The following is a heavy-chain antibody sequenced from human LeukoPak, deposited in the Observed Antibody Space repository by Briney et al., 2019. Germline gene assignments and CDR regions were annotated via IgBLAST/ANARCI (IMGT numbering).Heavy chain of an antibody. V-gene: IGHV1-58*01. D-gene: IGHD6-6*01. J-gene: IGHJ4*02. CDR1: GFAFTSSA. CDR3: AAVPIEYSSSSGSEPFDY. CDR2: IVVGSGNT. Sequence: SVKVSCKASGFAFTSSAVQWVRQARGQRHEWIGWIVVGSGNTNYAQKFQERVTITRDMSTSTAYMELSSLRSEDTAVYYCAAVPIEYSSSSGSEPFDYWGQGTLVTVSS.